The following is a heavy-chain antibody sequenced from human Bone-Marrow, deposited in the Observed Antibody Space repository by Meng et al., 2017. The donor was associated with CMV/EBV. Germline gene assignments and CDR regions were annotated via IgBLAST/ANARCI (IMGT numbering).Heavy chain of an antibody. CDR2: ISSSSSYI. Sequence: GESLKISCAASGFTFSSYSMNWVRQAPGKGLEWVSSISSSSSYIYYADSVKGRFTISRDNAKNSLYLQMNSLRAEDTAVYYCAKDRPLFDYWGQGTLVTVSS. J-gene: IGHJ4*02. CDR3: AKDRPLFDY. V-gene: IGHV3-21*01. CDR1: GFTFSSYS.